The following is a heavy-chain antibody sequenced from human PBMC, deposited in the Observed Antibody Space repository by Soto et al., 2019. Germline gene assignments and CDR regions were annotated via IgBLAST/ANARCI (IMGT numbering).Heavy chain of an antibody. CDR1: GFTFSSAW. J-gene: IGHJ4*02. CDR2: IKSKADGGTT. CDR3: TTASRLSGGLFDY. Sequence: EVQLVESGGGLVKPGGSLRLSCAASGFTFSSAWMNWVRQAPGKGLEWVGRIKSKADGGTTDYPAPVKGRFTISRDDSKNTLYLQLNSLKTEDTAVYYCTTASRLSGGLFDYWGQGTLVTVSS. V-gene: IGHV3-15*01. D-gene: IGHD3-10*01.